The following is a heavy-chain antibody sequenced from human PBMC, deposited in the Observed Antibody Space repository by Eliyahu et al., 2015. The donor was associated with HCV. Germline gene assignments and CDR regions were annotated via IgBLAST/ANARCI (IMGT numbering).Heavy chain of an antibody. CDR2: INPNSGGT. V-gene: IGHV1-2*02. J-gene: IGHJ6*02. D-gene: IGHD6-13*01. CDR3: ARERGIAAAPYGMDV. Sequence: QVQLVQSGAEVKKPGASVKVSCKASGYTFTGYYMHWVRQAPGQGLEWMGWINPNSGGTNYAQKFQGRVTMTRDTSISTAYMELSRLRSDDTAVYYCARERGIAAAPYGMDVWGQGTTVTVSS. CDR1: GYTFTGYY.